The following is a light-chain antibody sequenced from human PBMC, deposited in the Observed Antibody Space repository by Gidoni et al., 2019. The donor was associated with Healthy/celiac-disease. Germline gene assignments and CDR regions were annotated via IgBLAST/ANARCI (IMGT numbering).Light chain of an antibody. Sequence: DIQMTQSRSSLSESVGNRVTITCRASQSISSELNWYQQKQGKAPKLLIYAASSLQSGVPSRFSCSGSGTSFTLTLSNLQPADFATYYCQQSYSTPWTFGQGTKVEIK. CDR3: QQSYSTPWT. CDR1: QSISSE. CDR2: AAS. J-gene: IGKJ1*01. V-gene: IGKV1-39*01.